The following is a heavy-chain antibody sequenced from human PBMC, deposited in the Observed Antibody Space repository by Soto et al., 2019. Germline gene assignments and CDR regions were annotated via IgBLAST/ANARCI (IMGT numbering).Heavy chain of an antibody. CDR1: GGTFSSYT. J-gene: IGHJ6*03. Sequence: ASVKVSCKASGGTFSSYTISWVRQAPGQGLEWMGRIIPILGIANYAQKFQGRVTITADKSTSTAYMELSSLRSEDTAVYYCAREEYSSSPYYYYYMDVWGKGTTVTVS. CDR2: IIPILGIA. D-gene: IGHD6-6*01. CDR3: AREEYSSSPYYYYYMDV. V-gene: IGHV1-69*04.